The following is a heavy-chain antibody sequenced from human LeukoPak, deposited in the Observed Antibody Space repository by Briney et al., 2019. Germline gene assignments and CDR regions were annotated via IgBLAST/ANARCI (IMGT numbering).Heavy chain of an antibody. CDR1: GGSISSSY. CDR3: ARGGPGNFDY. V-gene: IGHV4-4*07. Sequence: PSETLSLTCTVSGGSISSSYWSWIRQPAGKGLEWIGRIYTSGSTNYDPSLKSRVTMSVDTSKNQFSLKVRSVTAADTAVYYCARGGPGNFDYWGQGTLVTVSS. CDR2: IYTSGST. J-gene: IGHJ4*02. D-gene: IGHD2-2*01.